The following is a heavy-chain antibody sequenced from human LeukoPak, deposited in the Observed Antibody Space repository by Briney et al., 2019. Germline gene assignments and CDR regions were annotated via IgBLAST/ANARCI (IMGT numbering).Heavy chain of an antibody. CDR1: GCSISSYY. D-gene: IGHD4-17*01. Sequence: SETLSLTCTVSGCSISSYYWSWIRQPPGKGLERIGYIYYSGSTNYNPSLKSRVTISVDTSKNQFSLKLSSVTAADTAVYYCARVFDYGDYLYYYYYMDVRGKGTTVTVSS. CDR2: IYYSGST. V-gene: IGHV4-59*01. CDR3: ARVFDYGDYLYYYYYMDV. J-gene: IGHJ6*03.